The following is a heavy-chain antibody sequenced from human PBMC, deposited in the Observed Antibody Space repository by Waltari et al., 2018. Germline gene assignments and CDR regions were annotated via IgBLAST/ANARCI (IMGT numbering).Heavy chain of an antibody. D-gene: IGHD1-26*01. Sequence: QVQLVQSGAEVKKPGASVKVSCKTSGYAFTSYYMHWVRQAPGQGLEWMGGIHPNSVGTNYAQKYQGRITMTRDTSISTAYMELSRLISNDTAVYYCARSYQSGSYSDYWGQGTPVTVSS. CDR2: IHPNSVGT. V-gene: IGHV1-2*02. CDR3: ARSYQSGSYSDY. CDR1: GYAFTSYY. J-gene: IGHJ4*02.